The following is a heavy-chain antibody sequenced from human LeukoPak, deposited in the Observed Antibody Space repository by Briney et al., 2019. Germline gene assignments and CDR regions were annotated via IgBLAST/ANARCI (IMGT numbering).Heavy chain of an antibody. V-gene: IGHV4-31*03. CDR2: IYYSGST. Sequence: SETLSLTCTVSGGSISSGDYYWSWIRQPPGKGLEWIGYIYYSGSTYYNPSLKSRVTISVDTSKNQFSLKLSSVTAADTAVYYCARDRGGSGSFYDYWGQGTLVTVSS. J-gene: IGHJ4*02. CDR3: ARDRGGSGSFYDY. D-gene: IGHD3-10*01. CDR1: GGSISSGDYY.